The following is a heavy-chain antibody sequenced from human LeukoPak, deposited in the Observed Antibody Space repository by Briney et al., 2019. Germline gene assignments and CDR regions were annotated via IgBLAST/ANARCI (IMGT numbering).Heavy chain of an antibody. Sequence: SETLSLTCAVSGGSISSYYWSWIRQPPGKGLEWIGYIYYSGSTNYNPSLKSRVTISVDTSKNQFSLKLSSVTAADTAVYYCARGAAAGIGWFDPWGQGTLVTVSS. J-gene: IGHJ5*02. V-gene: IGHV4-59*01. CDR2: IYYSGST. CDR3: ARGAAAGIGWFDP. D-gene: IGHD6-13*01. CDR1: GGSISSYY.